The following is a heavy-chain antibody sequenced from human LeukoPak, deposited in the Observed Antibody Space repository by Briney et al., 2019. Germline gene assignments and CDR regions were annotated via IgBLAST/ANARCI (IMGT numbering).Heavy chain of an antibody. D-gene: IGHD6-6*01. J-gene: IGHJ6*02. Sequence: PGRSLELSCAASGFTFSGSAIHWVRQASGRGLEWVGRIRSKADTAYAASVKGRFTISRDDSRNTAYLQMNSLQTEDTAVYYCARLRAARTESYFYYGMDVWGQGTTVTVSS. V-gene: IGHV3-73*01. CDR3: ARLRAARTESYFYYGMDV. CDR2: IRSKADT. CDR1: GFTFSGSA.